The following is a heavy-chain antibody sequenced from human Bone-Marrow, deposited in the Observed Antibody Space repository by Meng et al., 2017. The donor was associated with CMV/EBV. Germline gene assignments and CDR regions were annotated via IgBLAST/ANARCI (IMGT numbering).Heavy chain of an antibody. J-gene: IGHJ4*02. Sequence: GESLKISCAASGFTFSSYEMNWVRQAPGKGLEWVSYISSSGSTIYYADSVKGRFTISRDNAKNSLYLQMNSLRAEDTAVYYCARDLGHYCGGDCYSVGFDYWGQGTLVTVYS. V-gene: IGHV3-48*03. CDR1: GFTFSSYE. D-gene: IGHD2-21*01. CDR3: ARDLGHYCGGDCYSVGFDY. CDR2: ISSSGSTI.